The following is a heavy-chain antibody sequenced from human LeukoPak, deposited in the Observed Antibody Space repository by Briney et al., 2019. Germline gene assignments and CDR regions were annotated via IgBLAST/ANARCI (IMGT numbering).Heavy chain of an antibody. CDR2: MYTSEST. D-gene: IGHD2-15*01. V-gene: IGHV4-61*02. CDR3: ARGGYCSGGSCSSIDY. CDR1: GGSISSGSYY. J-gene: IGHJ4*02. Sequence: SETLSLTCTVSGGSISSGSYYWSWLRQPAGKGLEWIGRMYTSESTNYNPSLKSRVTISVDTSKNQFSLKLSSVTAADTAVYYCARGGYCSGGSCSSIDYWGQGTLVTVSS.